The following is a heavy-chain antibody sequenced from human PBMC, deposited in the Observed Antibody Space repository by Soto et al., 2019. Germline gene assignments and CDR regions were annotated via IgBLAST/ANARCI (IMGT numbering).Heavy chain of an antibody. CDR1: GVSISSYY. CDR2: IYYSGST. V-gene: IGHV4-59*08. Sequence: SETLSLTCTVSGVSISSYYWSWIRQPPGKGLEWIGYIYYSGSTNYNPSLKSRVTISVDTSKNQFSLKLSSVTAADTAVYYCARHAELLWFGELFGWFDPWGQGTLVTVSS. CDR3: ARHAELLWFGELFGWFDP. J-gene: IGHJ5*02. D-gene: IGHD3-10*01.